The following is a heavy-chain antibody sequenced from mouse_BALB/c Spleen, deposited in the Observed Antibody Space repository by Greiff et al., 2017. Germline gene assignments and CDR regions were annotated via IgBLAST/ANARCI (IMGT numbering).Heavy chain of an antibody. D-gene: IGHD1-1*01. J-gene: IGHJ4*01. Sequence: EVQLQESGAELVKPGASVKLSCTASGFNIKDTYMHWVKQRPEQGLEWIGRIDPANGNTKYDPKFQGKATITADTSSNTAYLQLSSLTSEDTAVYYCARGFYYGYAMDYWGQGTSVTVSS. CDR3: ARGFYYGYAMDY. CDR2: IDPANGNT. CDR1: GFNIKDTY. V-gene: IGHV14-3*02.